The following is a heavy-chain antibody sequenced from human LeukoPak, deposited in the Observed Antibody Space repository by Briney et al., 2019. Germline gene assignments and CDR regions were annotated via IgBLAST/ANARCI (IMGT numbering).Heavy chain of an antibody. CDR1: GFTFSSYS. CDR3: ARGYSNYGYAFDI. J-gene: IGHJ3*02. V-gene: IGHV3-21*01. D-gene: IGHD4-11*01. Sequence: PGGSLRLSCAASGFTFSSYSMNWVRQAPGKGLEWVSSISSSSSYIYHADSVKGRLTISRDNAKNSLYLQMNSLRAEDTAVYYCARGYSNYGYAFDIWGQGTMVTVSS. CDR2: ISSSSSYI.